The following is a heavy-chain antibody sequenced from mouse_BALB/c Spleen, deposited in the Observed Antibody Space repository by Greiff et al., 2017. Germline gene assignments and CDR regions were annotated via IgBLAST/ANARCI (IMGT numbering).Heavy chain of an antibody. V-gene: IGHV1-4*01. CDR1: GYTFTSYT. J-gene: IGHJ3*01. Sequence: VQLQQSGAELARPGASVKMSCKASGYTFTSYTMHWVKQRPGQGLEWIGYINPSSGYTNYNQKFKDKATLTADKSSSTAYMQLSSLTSEDSAVYYCARGTARATAWFAYWGQGTLVTVS. CDR3: ARGTARATAWFAY. CDR2: INPSSGYT. D-gene: IGHD3-2*01.